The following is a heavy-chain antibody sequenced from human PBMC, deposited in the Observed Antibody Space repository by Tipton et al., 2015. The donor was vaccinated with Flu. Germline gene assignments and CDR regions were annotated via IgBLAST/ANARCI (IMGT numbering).Heavy chain of an antibody. D-gene: IGHD3-10*01. CDR1: GVSTTSTLYY. Sequence: TLSLTCAVSGVSTTSTLYYWSWIRQPAGKGLEWIGRVYSSGSTDYSPSLKGRVTISLDTSKNQFSLNLSSVTAADTAVYYCARKRTGRPFDIWGQGTMVTVS. V-gene: IGHV4-61*02. CDR2: VYSSGST. J-gene: IGHJ3*02. CDR3: ARKRTGRPFDI.